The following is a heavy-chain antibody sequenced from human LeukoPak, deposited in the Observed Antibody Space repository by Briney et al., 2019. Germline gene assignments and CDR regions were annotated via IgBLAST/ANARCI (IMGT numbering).Heavy chain of an antibody. CDR3: ARGRCHWNKGGYYYLDV. CDR1: GYTFTDYD. D-gene: IGHD1/OR15-1a*01. CDR2: VSPTSGKT. J-gene: IGHJ6*03. Sequence: GASVRVSCQASGYTFTDYDFNWVRQAPGQGLVWMGWVSPTSGKTEYDPDFQDRIIITRDASTRTVFMELSSLRSDDTAVYYCARGRCHWNKGGYYYLDVWGKGTTVIVSS. V-gene: IGHV1-8*03.